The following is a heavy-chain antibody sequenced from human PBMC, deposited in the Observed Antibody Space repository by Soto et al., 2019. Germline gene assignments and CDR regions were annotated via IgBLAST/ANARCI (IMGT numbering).Heavy chain of an antibody. J-gene: IGHJ6*02. D-gene: IGHD3-3*01. CDR3: ARVTIFGVVTTYGMDV. V-gene: IGHV1-3*01. Sequence: ASVKVSCKASGYTFTSYAMHWVRQAPGQRLEWMGWINAGNGNTKYSQKFQGRVTITRDTSASTAYMELRSLRSDDTAVYYCARVTIFGVVTTYGMDVWGQGTTVTVSS. CDR1: GYTFTSYA. CDR2: INAGNGNT.